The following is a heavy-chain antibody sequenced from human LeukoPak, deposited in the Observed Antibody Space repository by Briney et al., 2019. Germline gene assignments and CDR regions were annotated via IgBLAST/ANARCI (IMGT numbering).Heavy chain of an antibody. J-gene: IGHJ4*02. Sequence: PSETLSLTCTVSGGSVSSGSYYWSWIRQPPGKGLEWIGEINHSGSTNYNPSLKSRVTLSVDTSKNQFSLKLSSVTAADTAVYYCARGLSYGIDYWGQGTLVTVSS. CDR3: ARGLSYGIDY. V-gene: IGHV4-39*07. CDR1: GGSVSSGSYY. D-gene: IGHD5-18*01. CDR2: INHSGST.